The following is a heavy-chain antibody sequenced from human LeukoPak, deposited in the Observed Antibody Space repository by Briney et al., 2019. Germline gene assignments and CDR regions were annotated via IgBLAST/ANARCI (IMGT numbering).Heavy chain of an antibody. CDR1: GYTFTGYY. V-gene: IGHV1-2*02. D-gene: IGHD2-15*01. J-gene: IGHJ4*01. CDR2: INPDSGGT. Sequence: ASVKVSCKACGYTFTGYYMHWVRQAPGQGLEWMGWINPDSGGTNYAQKFQGRITMTRDTSISTVYMELSRLRSDDTAVFYCTGGGSGDYWGQGTLVTVSS. CDR3: TGGGSGDY.